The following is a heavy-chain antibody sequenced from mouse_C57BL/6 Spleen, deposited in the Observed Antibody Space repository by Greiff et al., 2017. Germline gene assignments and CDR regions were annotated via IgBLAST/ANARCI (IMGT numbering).Heavy chain of an antibody. CDR2: IYPGDGDT. CDR1: GYAFSSSW. J-gene: IGHJ1*03. V-gene: IGHV1-82*01. D-gene: IGHD2-12*01. CDR3: ARSDSYDGYWYFDV. Sequence: QVQLQQSGPELVKPGASVKISCKASGYAFSSSWMNWVKQRPGKGLEWIGRIYPGDGDTNYNGKFKGKATLTADKASSTAYMQLSSLTSEDSSVYFCARSDSYDGYWYFDVWGTGTTVTVSS.